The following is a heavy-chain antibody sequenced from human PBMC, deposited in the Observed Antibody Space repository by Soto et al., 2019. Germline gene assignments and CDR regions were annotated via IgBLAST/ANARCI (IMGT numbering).Heavy chain of an antibody. J-gene: IGHJ6*02. CDR3: ARGGEFVDIVAREDYYHAMDV. V-gene: IGHV3-13*01. CDR2: IGTAGDT. Sequence: GGSLRLSCAASGFTFSSYDMHWVRQATGKGLEWVSAIGTAGDTYYPGSVKGRFTISRENAKNSLYLQMNSLRAGDTAVYYCARGGEFVDIVAREDYYHAMDVWGQGTTVTLS. CDR1: GFTFSSYD. D-gene: IGHD5-12*01.